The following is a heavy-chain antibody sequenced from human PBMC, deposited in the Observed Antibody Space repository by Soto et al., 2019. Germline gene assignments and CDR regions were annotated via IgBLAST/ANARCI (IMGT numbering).Heavy chain of an antibody. CDR3: ASNSYGYSVYDY. CDR1: GGSISSGDYY. CDR2: IYYSGST. V-gene: IGHV4-30-4*01. Sequence: SETLSLTCTVSGGSISSGDYYWSWIRQPPGKGLEWIGYIYYSGSTYYNPSLKSRVTTSVDTSKNQFSLKLSSVTAADTAVYYCASNSYGYSVYDYWGQGTLVTVSS. J-gene: IGHJ4*02. D-gene: IGHD5-18*01.